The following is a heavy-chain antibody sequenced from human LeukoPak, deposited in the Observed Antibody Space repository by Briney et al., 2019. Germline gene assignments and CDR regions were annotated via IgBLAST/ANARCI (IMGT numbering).Heavy chain of an antibody. D-gene: IGHD2-2*01. CDR3: ARDLFLGNYQLLTRAVY. Sequence: ASVKVSCKVSGYTLTELSMHWVRQAPGKGLEWMGGFDPEDGETIYAQKFQGRVTMTEDTSTDTAYMELRSLRSDDTAVYYCARDLFLGNYQLLTRAVYWGQGTLVTVSS. CDR2: FDPEDGET. V-gene: IGHV1-24*01. J-gene: IGHJ4*02. CDR1: GYTLTELS.